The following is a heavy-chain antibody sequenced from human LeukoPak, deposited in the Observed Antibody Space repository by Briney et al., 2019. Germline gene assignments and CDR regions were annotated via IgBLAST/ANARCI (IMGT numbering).Heavy chain of an antibody. J-gene: IGHJ3*02. CDR3: AREMATASRAFDI. V-gene: IGHV3-21*01. CDR2: ISSSSSYI. D-gene: IGHD5-24*01. Sequence: PGGSLTLSCAASGFTFSSYSMNWVRQAPGKGLEWVSSISSSSSYIYYADSVKGRFTISRDNAKNSLYLQMNSLRAEDTAVYYCAREMATASRAFDIWGQGTMVTVSS. CDR1: GFTFSSYS.